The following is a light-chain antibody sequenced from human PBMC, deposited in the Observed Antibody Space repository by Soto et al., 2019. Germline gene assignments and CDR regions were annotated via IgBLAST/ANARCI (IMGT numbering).Light chain of an antibody. Sequence: QSVLTQPPSASGSPGQSVTISCTGTSSDVGGYNYVSWYQQHPGKAPKLMIYEVSKRPSGVPDRFSGSKSGNTASLTVSGLQAEDEADYYCSSYAGSNNLGVFGGGTKPTVL. CDR1: SSDVGGYNY. CDR3: SSYAGSNNLGV. CDR2: EVS. V-gene: IGLV2-8*01. J-gene: IGLJ2*01.